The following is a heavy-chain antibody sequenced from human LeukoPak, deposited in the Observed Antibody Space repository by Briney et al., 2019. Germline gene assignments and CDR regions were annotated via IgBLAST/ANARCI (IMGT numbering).Heavy chain of an antibody. Sequence: PGGSLRLSCAASGFTFSSYSMNWVRQAPGKGLEWVSYISSSSSTIYYADSVKGRFTISRDNAKNSLYLQMNSLRAEDTAVYYCANADIVATIPAFDIWGQGTMVTVSS. J-gene: IGHJ3*02. CDR1: GFTFSSYS. D-gene: IGHD5-12*01. V-gene: IGHV3-48*01. CDR2: ISSSSSTI. CDR3: ANADIVATIPAFDI.